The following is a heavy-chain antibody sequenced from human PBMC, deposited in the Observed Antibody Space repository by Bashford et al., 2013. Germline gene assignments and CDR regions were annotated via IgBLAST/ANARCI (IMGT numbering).Heavy chain of an antibody. CDR3: AKYSYGSYFRP. V-gene: IGHV4-39*01. CDR1: GVSIGSSSFY. CDR2: VYHNGKT. D-gene: IGHD5-18*01. J-gene: IGHJ5*02. Sequence: SETLSLTCTVSGVSIGSSSFYWGWIRQPPGKGLEWIGSVYHNGKTNYNPSLRSRVTIAVDTSNNEFSLRVSSVTAEDTAVYYCAKYSYGSYFRPWGQGALVTVSS.